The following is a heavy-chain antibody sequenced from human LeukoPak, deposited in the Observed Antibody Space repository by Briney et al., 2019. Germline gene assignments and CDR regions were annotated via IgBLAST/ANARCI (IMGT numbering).Heavy chain of an antibody. J-gene: IGHJ4*02. CDR1: GFTFSSYE. CDR3: ARDHFGGNSDY. Sequence: GGSLRLSCAASGFTFSSYEMNWVRQAPGKGLVWVSRINSDGINTSYADSVKGRFTISRDNAKNTLYLQMNSLRVDDTAVYYCARDHFGGNSDYWGQGTLVTVSS. V-gene: IGHV3-74*01. CDR2: INSDGINT. D-gene: IGHD4-23*01.